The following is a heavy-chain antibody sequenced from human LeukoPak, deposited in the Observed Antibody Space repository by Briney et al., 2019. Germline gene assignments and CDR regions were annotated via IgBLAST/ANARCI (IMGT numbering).Heavy chain of an antibody. J-gene: IGHJ5*02. CDR2: IYYGGTT. Sequence: SETLSLTCTFAGGSMSSYYWSWIRQPPGKGLEWIGYIYYGGTTNYNPSLKSRLTMSVDTSENQFSLRLSSVTAADTAIYYCAGGSIFGVSTNWFDPWGQGTLVTVSS. V-gene: IGHV4-59*01. D-gene: IGHD3-3*01. CDR3: AGGSIFGVSTNWFDP. CDR1: GGSMSSYY.